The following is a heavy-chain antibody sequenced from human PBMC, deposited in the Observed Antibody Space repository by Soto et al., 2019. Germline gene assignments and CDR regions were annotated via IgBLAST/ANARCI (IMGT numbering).Heavy chain of an antibody. Sequence: PSETLSLTCTVSGGSISSGDYYWSWIRQPPGKGLEWIGYIYYSGSTYYNPSLKSRVTISVDTSKNQFSLKLSSVAAADTAVYYCARFRDGRSSSSDYWGQGTLVTVSS. J-gene: IGHJ4*02. CDR1: GGSISSGDYY. CDR3: ARFRDGRSSSSDY. D-gene: IGHD6-6*01. V-gene: IGHV4-30-4*02. CDR2: IYYSGST.